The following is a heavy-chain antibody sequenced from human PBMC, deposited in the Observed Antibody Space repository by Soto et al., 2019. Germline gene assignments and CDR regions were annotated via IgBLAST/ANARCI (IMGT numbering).Heavy chain of an antibody. J-gene: IGHJ4*02. CDR2: ISSSGDSP. CDR3: ARNTIPHPHD. D-gene: IGHD1-1*01. Sequence: EVQLLESGGGLVQPGGSLRLSCAASGFTFSNYAMSWVRQAPGKGLEWVSAISSSGDSPYYADSVKGRFTVSRDNSKNTLYLQMNSLRVEDTAIYYCARNTIPHPHDGGQVTLVTVSS. CDR1: GFTFSNYA. V-gene: IGHV3-23*01.